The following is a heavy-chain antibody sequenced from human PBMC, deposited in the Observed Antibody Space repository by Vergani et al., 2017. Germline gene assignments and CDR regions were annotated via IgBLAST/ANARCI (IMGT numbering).Heavy chain of an antibody. Sequence: QVQLVQSGAEVKKPGASVKVSCKASGYTFTSYDINWVRQATGQGLEWMGWMNPNSGNTGYAQKFQGRVTMTRNTSISTAYMEQSSLRSEDTAVYYCASRSSSHYYYYYMDVWGKGTTVTVSS. CDR3: ASRSSSHYYYYYMDV. J-gene: IGHJ6*03. CDR2: MNPNSGNT. V-gene: IGHV1-8*02. CDR1: GYTFTSYD. D-gene: IGHD6-6*01.